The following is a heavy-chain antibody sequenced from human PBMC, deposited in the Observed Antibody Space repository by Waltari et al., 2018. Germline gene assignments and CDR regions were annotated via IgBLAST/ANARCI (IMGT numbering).Heavy chain of an antibody. V-gene: IGHV3-64*01. Sequence: EVQLVESGGGLVQPGGSLRLSCAASGFTFSSYAMHWVRQAPGKGLEYVSAISSNGGSTYYANSVKGRFTISRDNSKNTLYLQMGSLRAEDMAVYYCAREAISWGGSYQDWGQGTLVTVSS. CDR3: AREAISWGGSYQD. D-gene: IGHD1-26*01. CDR2: ISSNGGST. J-gene: IGHJ4*02. CDR1: GFTFSSYA.